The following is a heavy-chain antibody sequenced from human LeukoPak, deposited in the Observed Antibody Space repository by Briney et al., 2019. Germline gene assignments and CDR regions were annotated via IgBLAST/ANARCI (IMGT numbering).Heavy chain of an antibody. Sequence: GGSLRLSCAAYGFTFTDFGMHWVRQAPGKGLDWVSHIRRDGRSKFYAESVKGRFTISRDKSKNTLYLQMNSLRAEDTAVYYCAKDRDDYGDDCWGQGILVTVST. CDR3: AKDRDDYGDDC. J-gene: IGHJ4*02. CDR2: IRRDGRSK. CDR1: GFTFTDFG. V-gene: IGHV3-30*02. D-gene: IGHD4-17*01.